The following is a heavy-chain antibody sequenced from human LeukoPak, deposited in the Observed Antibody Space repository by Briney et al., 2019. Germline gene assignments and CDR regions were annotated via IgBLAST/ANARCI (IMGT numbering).Heavy chain of an antibody. V-gene: IGHV3-7*01. CDR1: GFTFSSYR. J-gene: IGHJ4*02. Sequence: PGGSLRLSCAASGFTFSSYRMSWVRQAPGKGLEWVANIKQDGSEKYYVDSVKGRFTISRDNAKNSLYLQMNSLRAEDTAVYYCARDVQPLRYCSGGSCYQYPDYWGQGTLVTVSS. CDR2: IKQDGSEK. D-gene: IGHD2-15*01. CDR3: ARDVQPLRYCSGGSCYQYPDY.